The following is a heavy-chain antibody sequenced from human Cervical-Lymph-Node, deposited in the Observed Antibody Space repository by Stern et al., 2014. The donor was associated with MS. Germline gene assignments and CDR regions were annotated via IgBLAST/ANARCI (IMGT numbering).Heavy chain of an antibody. CDR3: ARVLSLATSDS. D-gene: IGHD1-1*01. CDR2: FNPSGGKT. J-gene: IGHJ4*02. V-gene: IGHV1-46*01. Sequence: QLVQSGAEIRKPGASVKISCEASGYTFTTNYMHWVRQAPGQGLEWVALFNPSGGKTTYAQRFQGRVTVTGDTSTSTVYMELTGLRSEDTAVYYCARVLSLATSDSWGQGTLVIVSS. CDR1: GYTFTTNY.